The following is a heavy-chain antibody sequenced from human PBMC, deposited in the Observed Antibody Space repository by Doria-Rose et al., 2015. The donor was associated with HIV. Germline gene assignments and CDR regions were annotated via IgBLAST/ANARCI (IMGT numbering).Heavy chain of an antibody. V-gene: IGHV2-26*01. D-gene: IGHD6-13*01. Sequence: QITLKESGPVLVKPTETLTLTCTVSGVSLSSPGMGVSWIRQPPGKALAWRAIICSDDESSYKTSLKSRLSISSGTSTSQVVLTMTDMDPVDTATYYCARIKSSRWYHKYYFDFWGQGTLVIVSA. CDR3: ARIKSSRWYHKYYFDF. CDR2: ICSDDES. CDR1: GVSLSSPGMG. J-gene: IGHJ4*02.